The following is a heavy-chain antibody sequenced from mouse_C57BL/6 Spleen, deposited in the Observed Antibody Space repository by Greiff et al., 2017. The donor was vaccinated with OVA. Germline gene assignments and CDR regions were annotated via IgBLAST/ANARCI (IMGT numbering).Heavy chain of an antibody. CDR3: TRDRGGYAMDY. Sequence: EVNVVESGEGLVKPGGSLKLSCAASGFTFSSYAMSWVRQTPEKRLEWVAYISSGGDYIYYADTVKGRFTISRDNARNTLYLQMSSLKSEDTAMYYCTRDRGGYAMDYWGQGTSVTVSS. J-gene: IGHJ4*01. CDR2: ISSGGDYI. V-gene: IGHV5-9-1*02. D-gene: IGHD3-1*01. CDR1: GFTFSSYA.